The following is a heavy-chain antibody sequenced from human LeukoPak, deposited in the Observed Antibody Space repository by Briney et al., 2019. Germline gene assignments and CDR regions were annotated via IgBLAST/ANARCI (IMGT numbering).Heavy chain of an antibody. J-gene: IGHJ4*02. D-gene: IGHD1-26*01. CDR1: GYTFTGYY. Sequence: ASVKVSCKASGYTFTGYYMLWVRQAPGQGLEWMGWINPNSGGTNYAQNFQDRVTMTRDTSISTAYMELSRLNSDDTAVYYCARDLDGNYFVRTDYWGQGTLVTVSS. CDR3: ARDLDGNYFVRTDY. CDR2: INPNSGGT. V-gene: IGHV1-2*02.